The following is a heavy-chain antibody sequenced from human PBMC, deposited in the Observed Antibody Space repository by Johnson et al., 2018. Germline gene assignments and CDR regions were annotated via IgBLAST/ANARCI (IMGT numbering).Heavy chain of an antibody. CDR2: ISGSGGST. V-gene: IGHV3-23*01. CDR3: AKDQGDYYYYYMDV. J-gene: IGHJ6*03. Sequence: VQLQESGGGVVQPGRSLRLSCAASGFTFSSYAMSWVRQAPGKGLEWVSAISGSGGSTYYADSVKGRFTISRDNSKNTLYLQMNSLRAEDTAVYYCAKDQGDYYYYYMDVWGKGTTVTVSS. CDR1: GFTFSSYA.